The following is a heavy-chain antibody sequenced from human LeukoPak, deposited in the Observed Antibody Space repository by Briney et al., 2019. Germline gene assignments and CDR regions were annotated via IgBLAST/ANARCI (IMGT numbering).Heavy chain of an antibody. CDR2: MKGDGSHI. V-gene: IGHV3-7*01. Sequence: GGSLRLSCAASGFTFGNFWMSWVRQAPGRGLQWVASMKGDGSHIYYVDSVKGRFTISRDNARNSLFLQMNSLRAEDTAVYYCARLFGGATTFDYWGQGALVTVSS. J-gene: IGHJ4*02. CDR1: GFTFGNFW. CDR3: ARLFGGATTFDY. D-gene: IGHD1-14*01.